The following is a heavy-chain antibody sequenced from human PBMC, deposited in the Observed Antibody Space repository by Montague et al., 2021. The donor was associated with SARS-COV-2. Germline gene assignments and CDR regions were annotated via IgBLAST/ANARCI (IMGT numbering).Heavy chain of an antibody. D-gene: IGHD2-15*01. J-gene: IGHJ5*02. V-gene: IGHV4-31*03. CDR3: ARGCSGGSCYPNPFST. Sequence: TLSLTCTVSGNSIDSGGYFWSWIRQHPGKGLEWIGFIYYSGSADYNPSLESRVSISVDRSKNQFSLKLSSVTAADTAVYYCARGCSGGSCYPNPFSTWGQGTLVTVSS. CDR1: GNSIDSGGYF. CDR2: IYYSGSA.